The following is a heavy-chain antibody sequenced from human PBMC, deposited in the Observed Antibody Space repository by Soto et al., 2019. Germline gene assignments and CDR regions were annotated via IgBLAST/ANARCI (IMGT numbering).Heavy chain of an antibody. Sequence: QPPGKGLEWIGSIYYTWSTYYNPSLESRLTISVDPSKNQFSLKLTSVTAADAAVYYCARPTRLNRQGDALSALWGQGILDTVS. V-gene: IGHV4-39*01. CDR2: IYYTWST. J-gene: IGHJ4*02. CDR3: ARPTRLNRQGDALSAL. D-gene: IGHD6-19*01.